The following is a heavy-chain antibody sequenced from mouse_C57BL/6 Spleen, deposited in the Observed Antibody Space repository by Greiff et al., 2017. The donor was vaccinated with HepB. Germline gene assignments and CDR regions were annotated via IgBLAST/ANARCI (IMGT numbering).Heavy chain of an antibody. CDR3: ASRCVTGVDY. V-gene: IGHV1-81*01. CDR2: IYPRSGNT. CDR1: GYTFTSYG. D-gene: IGHD4-1*01. J-gene: IGHJ2*01. Sequence: VQLQQSGAELARPGASVKLSCKASGYTFTSYGISWVKQRTGQGLEWIGEIYPRSGNTYYNEKFKGKATLTADKSSSTAYMEHLSLTSEDSAVYFCASRCVTGVDYWGQGTTLTVSS.